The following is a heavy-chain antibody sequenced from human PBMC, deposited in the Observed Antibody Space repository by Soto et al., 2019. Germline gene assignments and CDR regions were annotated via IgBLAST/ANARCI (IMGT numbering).Heavy chain of an antibody. V-gene: IGHV1-3*01. J-gene: IGHJ6*02. D-gene: IGHD3-16*01. CDR3: ATDWAGMDV. CDR1: GYTFTSYV. Sequence: ASVKVSCKASGYTFTSYVMHWVRQAPGQRLEWMGWINGGNGNTKYSQNFQGRVTITRDTSASTVYMELSSLRSGDTAMYYCATDWAGMDVWGQGTTVTVSS. CDR2: INGGNGNT.